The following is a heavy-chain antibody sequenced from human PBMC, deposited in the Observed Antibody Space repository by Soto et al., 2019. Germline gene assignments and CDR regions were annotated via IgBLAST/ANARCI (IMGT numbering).Heavy chain of an antibody. D-gene: IGHD3-16*01. Sequence: PSGTXSLTCRFSVVSGIVHYLSLIRHSPGQGLEWLAHMFYSGSGCIKTNPSLKSRVSISVVTSTNHISLRLNSVTAADTAVYYCAREFYDSSAAGVAFDIWAQGKMVNVS. CDR3: AREFYDSSAAGVAFDI. CDR1: VVSGIVHY. CDR2: MFYSGSGCI. J-gene: IGHJ3*02. V-gene: IGHV4-59*02.